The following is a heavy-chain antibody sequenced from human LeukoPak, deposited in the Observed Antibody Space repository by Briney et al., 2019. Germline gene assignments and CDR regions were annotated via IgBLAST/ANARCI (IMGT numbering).Heavy chain of an antibody. J-gene: IGHJ5*02. CDR2: IYPADSDT. V-gene: IGHV5-51*01. CDR1: GYRFSANW. D-gene: IGHD6-6*01. CDR3: ASGATRYNWFDP. Sequence: GESLKISGQAFGYRFSANWIGWVRQMPGKGLEWMGIIYPADSDTYYSPSFQGQVTISADKSISTTYLQWSSLKASDSAMYYCASGATRYNWFDPWGQGTLVTVSS.